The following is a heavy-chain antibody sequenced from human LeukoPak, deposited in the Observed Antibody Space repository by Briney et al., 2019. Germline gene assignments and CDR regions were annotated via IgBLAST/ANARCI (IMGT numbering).Heavy chain of an antibody. CDR3: ARDIGSCSGGSCYFDY. CDR2: INPNSGGT. J-gene: IGHJ4*02. V-gene: IGHV1-2*04. D-gene: IGHD2-15*01. CDR1: GYTFTGYY. Sequence: GASVKVSCKASGYTFTGYYMHWVRQAPGQGLEWMGWINPNSGGTNYAQKFQGWVTTTRDTSISTAYMELSRLRSDDTAVYYCARDIGSCSGGSCYFDYWGQGTLVTVSS.